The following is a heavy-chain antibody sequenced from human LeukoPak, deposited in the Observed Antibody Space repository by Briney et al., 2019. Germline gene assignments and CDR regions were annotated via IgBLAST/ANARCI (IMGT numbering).Heavy chain of an antibody. V-gene: IGHV3-7*01. CDR2: INQDGSVE. CDR1: GFTFSRSW. D-gene: IGHD4-11*01. J-gene: IGHJ4*02. CDR3: AKLLGDVTTFDY. Sequence: GGSLRLSCAGSGFTFSRSWMTWVRQAAGQGLEWVASINQDGSVEHYMDSVKGRFTISRDNAENSLYLQMNSLRAEDTAVYYCAKLLGDVTTFDYWGQGTLVTVSS.